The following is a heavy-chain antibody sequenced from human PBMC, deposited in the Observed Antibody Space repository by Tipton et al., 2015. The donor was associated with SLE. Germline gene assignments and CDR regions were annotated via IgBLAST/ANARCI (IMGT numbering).Heavy chain of an antibody. CDR2: IYPNGGT. CDR3: ARDPWGYAFWSGSTPGYMDV. Sequence: GLVKPSETLSLTCGVYGGSFSGYYWSWIRQPPGKGLEWIGRIYPNGGTNYNPSLKSRVTMSVDTSRNQFSLRLRSVTAADTAVYYCARDPWGYAFWSGSTPGYMDVWGKGTTVTVSS. J-gene: IGHJ6*03. D-gene: IGHD3-3*01. CDR1: GGSFSGYY. V-gene: IGHV4-59*10.